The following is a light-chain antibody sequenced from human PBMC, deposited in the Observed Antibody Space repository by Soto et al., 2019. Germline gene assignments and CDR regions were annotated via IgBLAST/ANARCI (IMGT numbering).Light chain of an antibody. CDR3: QQYNNWPPIT. J-gene: IGKJ5*01. CDR1: QSVGTN. Sequence: EIVMTQSPATLSVSPGERATFTCRASQSVGTNLAWYQQKPGQAPRLLIYGASTRATGIPARFSGSGSATEFTLTISSLQSEDFAVYYCQQYNNWPPITFGQGTRLEIK. V-gene: IGKV3-15*01. CDR2: GAS.